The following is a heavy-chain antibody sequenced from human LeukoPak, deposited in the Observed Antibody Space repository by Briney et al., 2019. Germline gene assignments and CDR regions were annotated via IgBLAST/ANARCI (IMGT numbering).Heavy chain of an antibody. Sequence: ASVKVSCKASGYTFTGYYMHWVRQAPGQGLEWMGWINPNSGDTKYAQNLQGRVTMTMDTSISTAYMELSRLRSDDTAVYYCARDVIGDHGAFDIWGRGTMVTVSS. CDR1: GYTFTGYY. D-gene: IGHD2-21*01. J-gene: IGHJ3*02. CDR3: ARDVIGDHGAFDI. V-gene: IGHV1-2*02. CDR2: INPNSGDT.